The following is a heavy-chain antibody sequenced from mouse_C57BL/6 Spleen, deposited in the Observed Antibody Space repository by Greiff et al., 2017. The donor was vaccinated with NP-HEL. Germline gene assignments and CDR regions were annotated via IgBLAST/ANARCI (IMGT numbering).Heavy chain of an antibody. CDR2: INPGSGGT. Sequence: QVQLKESGAELVRPGTSVKVSCKASGYAFTNYLIEWVKQRPGQGLEWIGVINPGSGGTNYNEKFKGKATLTADKSSSTAYMQLSSLTSEDSAVYFCARSRMDYWGQGTSVTVSS. CDR3: ARSRMDY. J-gene: IGHJ4*01. CDR1: GYAFTNYL. V-gene: IGHV1-54*01.